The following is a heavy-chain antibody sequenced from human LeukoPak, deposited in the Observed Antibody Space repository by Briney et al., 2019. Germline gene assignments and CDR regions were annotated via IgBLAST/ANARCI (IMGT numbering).Heavy chain of an antibody. CDR3: ARPTKYLYYYGMDV. J-gene: IGHJ6*02. CDR1: GYTFTGYC. D-gene: IGHD2-2*01. Sequence: GASVKVSCKASGYTFTGYCMHWVRQAPGQGLEWMGRINPNSGGTNYAQKFQGRVTMTRDTSISTAYMELSRLRSDDTAVYYCARPTKYLYYYGMDVWGQGTTVTVSS. V-gene: IGHV1-2*06. CDR2: INPNSGGT.